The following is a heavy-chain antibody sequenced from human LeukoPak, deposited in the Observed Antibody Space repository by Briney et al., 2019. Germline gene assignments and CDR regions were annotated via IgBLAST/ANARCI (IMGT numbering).Heavy chain of an antibody. CDR1: GFTVSNNY. CDR2: IYSGGST. Sequence: GGSLRLSCAASGFTVSNNYMSWVRQAPGKGLEWVSIIYSGGSTYYAGSVKGRFTISRDNSKNTLYLQMNSLRAEDTAVYYCARDRSYTVLRHYFDYWGQGTLVTVSS. V-gene: IGHV3-66*01. D-gene: IGHD3-16*02. CDR3: ARDRSYTVLRHYFDY. J-gene: IGHJ4*02.